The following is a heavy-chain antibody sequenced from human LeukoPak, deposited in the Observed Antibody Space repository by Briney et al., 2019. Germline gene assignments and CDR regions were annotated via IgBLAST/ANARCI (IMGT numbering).Heavy chain of an antibody. Sequence: ASMKVSCKTSGGTFSSYAISWVRQAPGQGLEWMGGIIPIFGTANYAQKFQGRVTITADESTSTAYMELSSLRSEDTAVYYCAREPYCGGDCSPYNWFDPWGQGTLVTVSS. D-gene: IGHD2-21*02. V-gene: IGHV1-69*13. CDR2: IIPIFGTA. J-gene: IGHJ5*02. CDR1: GGTFSSYA. CDR3: AREPYCGGDCSPYNWFDP.